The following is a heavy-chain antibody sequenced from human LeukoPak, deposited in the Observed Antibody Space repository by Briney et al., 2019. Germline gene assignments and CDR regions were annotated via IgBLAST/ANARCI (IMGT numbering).Heavy chain of an antibody. CDR2: IGGSGGST. D-gene: IGHD1-1*01. Sequence: GGSLRLSCAASGFTFSSYAMSWVRQAPGKGLEWVSAIGGSGGSTYYADSVKGRFTISRDNSKNTLYLQMNSLRAEDTAVYYCAKDLDYYYYGMDVWGQGTTVTVSS. CDR3: AKDLDYYYYGMDV. V-gene: IGHV3-23*01. J-gene: IGHJ6*02. CDR1: GFTFSSYA.